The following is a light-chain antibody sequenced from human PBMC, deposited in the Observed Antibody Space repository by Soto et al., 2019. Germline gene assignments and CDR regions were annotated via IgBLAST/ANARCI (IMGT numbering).Light chain of an antibody. Sequence: QSALTQPASVSGSPGQSITISCTGTSSDVGSGNVVSWYQHYPGKAPQLMIYEGFNRPSGVSSRFSGSRSGNTASLTISGLQAEDEADYYCCSHAGGDTYVFGTGTQLTVL. J-gene: IGLJ1*01. CDR3: CSHAGGDTYV. V-gene: IGLV2-23*01. CDR2: EGF. CDR1: SSDVGSGNV.